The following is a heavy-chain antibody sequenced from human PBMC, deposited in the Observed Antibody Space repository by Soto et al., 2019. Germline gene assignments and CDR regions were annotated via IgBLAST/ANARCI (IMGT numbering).Heavy chain of an antibody. V-gene: IGHV4-34*01. J-gene: IGHJ5*02. CDR2: INHSGST. D-gene: IGHD1-1*01. Sequence: RWIRQPPGKGLEWIGEINHSGSTNYNPSLKSRVTISVDTSKKQFSLKLSSVTTTDTAVYYCASKGKLTCFDPRGQGTLVT. CDR3: ASKGKLTCFDP.